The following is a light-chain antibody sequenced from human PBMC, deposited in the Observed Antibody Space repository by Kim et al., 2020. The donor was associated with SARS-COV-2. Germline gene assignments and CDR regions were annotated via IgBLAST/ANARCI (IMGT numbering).Light chain of an antibody. CDR1: HSVSCY. J-gene: IGKJ2*01. V-gene: IGKV3-11*01. CDR2: AAS. CDR3: QQGSNWPYT. Sequence: SLSPAETATSTCRDSHSVSCYLAWYQQKPDQAPRLLVHAASNSATVIPASFSSSASGTVFTLTISSLEPEDVAVYYCQQGSNWPYTFGQGTKLEI.